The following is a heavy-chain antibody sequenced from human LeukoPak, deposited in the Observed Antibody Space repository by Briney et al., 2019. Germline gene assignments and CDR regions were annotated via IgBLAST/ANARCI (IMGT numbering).Heavy chain of an antibody. J-gene: IGHJ4*02. CDR3: ARDPSYSENLDY. V-gene: IGHV3-30*03. Sequence: GGSLRLSCAASGFTFSKYGMHWVRQAPGKGLEWVAIISYDGSNKYYTDSVKGRFTISRDNTKNTLFLQMNSLRAEDTAVYYCARDPSYSENLDYWGQGTLVTVSS. D-gene: IGHD1-26*01. CDR2: ISYDGSNK. CDR1: GFTFSKYG.